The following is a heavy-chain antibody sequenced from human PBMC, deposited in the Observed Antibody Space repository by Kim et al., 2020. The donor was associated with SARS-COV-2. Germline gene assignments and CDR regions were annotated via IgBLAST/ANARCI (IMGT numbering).Heavy chain of an antibody. CDR3: ARAGPSSGYYYWFDP. V-gene: IGHV4-59*01. D-gene: IGHD3-22*01. J-gene: IGHJ5*02. Sequence: NPSLKSRVAISLGASKSQFSLQLSSVTAADTAVYFCARAGPSSGYYYWFDPWGQGTLVTVSS.